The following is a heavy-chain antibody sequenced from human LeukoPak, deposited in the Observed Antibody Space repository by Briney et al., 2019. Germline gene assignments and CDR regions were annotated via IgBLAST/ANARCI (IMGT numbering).Heavy chain of an antibody. J-gene: IGHJ3*02. D-gene: IGHD2-21*02. Sequence: SETLSLTCTVSGGSISSYYWSWIRQPPGKGLEWIGYVYYSGSTNYNPSLKSRVTISVDTSNNQFSLKLSSVTAADTAVYYCARGLTAFDIWGQGTMVTVSS. V-gene: IGHV4-59*01. CDR3: ARGLTAFDI. CDR1: GGSISSYY. CDR2: VYYSGST.